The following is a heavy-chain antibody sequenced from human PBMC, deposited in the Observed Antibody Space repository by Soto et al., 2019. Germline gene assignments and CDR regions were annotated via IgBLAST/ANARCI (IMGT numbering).Heavy chain of an antibody. CDR1: GFTFSSYG. V-gene: IGHV3-30*18. D-gene: IGHD2-21*02. CDR2: ISYDGSNK. Sequence: QVQLVESGGGVVQPGGSLRLSCAASGFTFSSYGMHWVRQAPGKGLEWVAVISYDGSNKYYADSVKGRFTISRDNSKNTLYLQMNSLRAEDTAVYYCAKAQATHIVVVTALDYWGQGTLVTVSS. J-gene: IGHJ4*02. CDR3: AKAQATHIVVVTALDY.